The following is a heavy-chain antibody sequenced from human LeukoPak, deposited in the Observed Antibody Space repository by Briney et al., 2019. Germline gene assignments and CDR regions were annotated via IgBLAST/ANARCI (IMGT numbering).Heavy chain of an antibody. CDR3: ARGGYYESSALDY. CDR2: IKQDGSER. Sequence: GGSLRLSCAASGFSFSSYWVNWVRQAPGKGLEWVANIKQDGSERYYVDSVKGRFTISRDNAKNSLYLQMSSLRAGDTAVYYCARGGYYESSALDYWGQATLVTVSS. D-gene: IGHD3-22*01. V-gene: IGHV3-7*01. CDR1: GFSFSSYW. J-gene: IGHJ4*02.